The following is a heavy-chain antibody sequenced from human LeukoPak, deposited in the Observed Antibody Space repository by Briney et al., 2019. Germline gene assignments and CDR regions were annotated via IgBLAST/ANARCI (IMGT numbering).Heavy chain of an antibody. D-gene: IGHD2-2*01. CDR2: ICSTSRCI. CDR3: VRHGDTDSCLAN. Sequence: GGSLRLSCVVSGLTLSNVWMNWVRQAPGKGLEWVSSICSTSRCIFYADSVKGRFTISRDNAKSSLYLQMNDLRAEDTAVYYCVRHGDTDSCLANWGQGTLVTVSS. J-gene: IGHJ4*02. CDR1: GLTLSNVW. V-gene: IGHV3-21*01.